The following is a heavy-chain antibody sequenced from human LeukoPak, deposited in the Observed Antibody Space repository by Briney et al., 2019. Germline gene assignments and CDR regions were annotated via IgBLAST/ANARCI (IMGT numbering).Heavy chain of an antibody. J-gene: IGHJ3*02. V-gene: IGHV3-53*04. CDR3: ARGQTVPVDMASFDI. D-gene: IGHD5-24*01. Sequence: PGGSLRLSCAASGSTVSRNYMSWVRQAPGKGLEWVSVIYRDGRTFYADSVKGRLTISRHNSKNTVYLQMNSLRAEDTAVYYCARGQTVPVDMASFDIWGQGTMVTVSS. CDR1: GSTVSRNY. CDR2: IYRDGRT.